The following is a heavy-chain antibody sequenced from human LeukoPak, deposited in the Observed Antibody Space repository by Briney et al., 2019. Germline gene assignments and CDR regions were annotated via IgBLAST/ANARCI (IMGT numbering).Heavy chain of an antibody. CDR1: GFTFSSYA. Sequence: GGSLRLSCAASGFTFSSYAMNWVRQAPGKGLEGVLGISDSGGSTYYADSVKGRFTISRDNSKTTLYLQMNSLRADDTAVYYCAKGAGGNGSDRIWGQGTLVTVSS. D-gene: IGHD1-26*01. J-gene: IGHJ4*02. CDR2: ISDSGGST. V-gene: IGHV3-23*01. CDR3: AKGAGGNGSDRI.